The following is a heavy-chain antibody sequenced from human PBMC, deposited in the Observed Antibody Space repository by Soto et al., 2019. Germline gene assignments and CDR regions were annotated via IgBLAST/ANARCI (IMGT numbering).Heavy chain of an antibody. V-gene: IGHV3-30*18. D-gene: IGHD3-10*01. CDR2: ISYDGSNK. J-gene: IGHJ4*02. Sequence: PGGSLRLSCAASGFTFSSYGMHWVRQAPGKGLEWVAVISYDGSNKYYADSVKGRFTISRDNSKNTLYLQMNSLRAEDTAVYYCAKVKVLLWFGEFDYCGQDTLVTVSS. CDR1: GFTFSSYG. CDR3: AKVKVLLWFGEFDY.